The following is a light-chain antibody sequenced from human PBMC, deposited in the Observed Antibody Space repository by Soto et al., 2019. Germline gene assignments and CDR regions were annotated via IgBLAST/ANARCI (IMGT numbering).Light chain of an antibody. CDR3: SSFTSSGTL. CDR2: EVS. Sequence: QSALTQPATVSGSPGQPITISCTGTSSDVGGYDYVSWYQQHPGKVPKLIIYEVSIRASGVSNRFSASKSANTASLTISGLQPEDDADYYCSSFTSSGTLFGGVTKLTVL. V-gene: IGLV2-14*01. J-gene: IGLJ3*02. CDR1: SSDVGGYDY.